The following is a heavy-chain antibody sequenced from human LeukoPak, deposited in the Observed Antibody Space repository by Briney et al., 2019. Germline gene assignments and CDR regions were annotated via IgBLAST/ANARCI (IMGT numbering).Heavy chain of an antibody. CDR1: GGTFSSYA. CDR3: ATISYDSSGYSDY. Sequence: SVTVSCKASGGTFSSYAISWVRQAPGQGLEWMGRIIPILGIANYAQKFQGRVTITADKSTSTAYMELSSLRSEDTAVYYCATISYDSSGYSDYWGQGTLVTVSS. D-gene: IGHD3-22*01. J-gene: IGHJ4*02. CDR2: IIPILGIA. V-gene: IGHV1-69*04.